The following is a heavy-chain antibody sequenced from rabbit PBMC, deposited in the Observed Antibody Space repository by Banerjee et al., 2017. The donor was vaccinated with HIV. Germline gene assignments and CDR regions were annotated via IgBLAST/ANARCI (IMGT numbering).Heavy chain of an antibody. V-gene: IGHV1S45*01. CDR1: GIDFSSDSY. J-gene: IGHJ6*01. CDR2: IAGSSSDFT. CDR3: ARDTGSSFSSYGMDL. Sequence: QQQLEESGGGLVKPGGTLTLTCKASGIDFSSDSYMCWVRQAPGKGLEWISCIAGSSSDFTYSATWAKGRFTCSKTSSTTVTLQMTSLTVADTATYFCARDTGSSFSSYGMDLWGPGTLVTVS. D-gene: IGHD8-1*01.